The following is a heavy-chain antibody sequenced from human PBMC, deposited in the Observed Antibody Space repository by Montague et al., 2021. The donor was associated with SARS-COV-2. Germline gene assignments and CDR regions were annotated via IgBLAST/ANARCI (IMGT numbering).Heavy chain of an antibody. Sequence: SETLSLTCTVSGGSISSSSYYWVWICQPPGKGLEWIGSIYDSGSTYYNPSLKSRVTISVDTSKNQFSLKLVSVTAADTAVYYCARAWIQIWSRRWFDPWGQGTLVTVSS. CDR3: ARAWIQIWSRRWFDP. J-gene: IGHJ5*02. CDR2: IYDSGST. D-gene: IGHD5-18*01. CDR1: GGSISSSSYY. V-gene: IGHV4-39*01.